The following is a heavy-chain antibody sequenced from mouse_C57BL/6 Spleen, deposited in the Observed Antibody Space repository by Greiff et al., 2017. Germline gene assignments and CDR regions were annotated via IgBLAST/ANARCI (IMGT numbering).Heavy chain of an antibody. V-gene: IGHV5-17*01. J-gene: IGHJ3*01. CDR2: ISSGSSTI. Sequence: EVQLQESGGGLVKPGGSLKLSCAASGFTFSDYGMHWVRQAPEKGLEWVAYISSGSSTIYYADTVKGRFTISRDNAKNTLFLQMTSLRSEDTAMYYCADYSNFSYWGQGTLVTVSA. CDR1: GFTFSDYG. CDR3: ADYSNFSY. D-gene: IGHD2-5*01.